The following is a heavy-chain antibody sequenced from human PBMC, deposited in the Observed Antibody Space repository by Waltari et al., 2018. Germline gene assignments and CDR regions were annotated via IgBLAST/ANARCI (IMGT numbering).Heavy chain of an antibody. J-gene: IGHJ5*02. V-gene: IGHV7-4-1*02. CDR3: ASQGRQQWPLGEFDP. CDR1: GYTFTSYA. D-gene: IGHD6-19*01. Sequence: QVQLVQSGSELKKPGASVKVSCKASGYTFTSYAMNWVRQAPGQGLEWMGWIDTNTGNPTYAQGFTGRFVCHLDTAVSTAYLQISSLKAEDTAVYYCASQGRQQWPLGEFDPWGQGTLVTVSS. CDR2: IDTNTGNP.